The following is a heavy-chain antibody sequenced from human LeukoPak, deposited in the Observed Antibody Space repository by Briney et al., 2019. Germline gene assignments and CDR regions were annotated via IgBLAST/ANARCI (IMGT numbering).Heavy chain of an antibody. CDR2: ISSSSSYI. V-gene: IGHV3-21*01. D-gene: IGHD3-9*01. Sequence: GGSLRLSCAASGFTFSSYSMNWVRQAPGKGLEWVSSISSSSSYIYYADSVKGRFTISRDNAKNSLCLQMNSLRAEDTAVYYCGKEFGGELLQYFAWLPSARADYYYGREAWGKG. J-gene: IGHJ6*04. CDR1: GFTFSSYS. CDR3: GKEFGGELLQYFAWLPSARADYYYGREA.